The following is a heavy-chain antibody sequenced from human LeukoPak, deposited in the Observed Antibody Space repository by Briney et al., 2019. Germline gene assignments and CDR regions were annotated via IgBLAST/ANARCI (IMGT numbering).Heavy chain of an antibody. CDR1: GGSINSGGYY. J-gene: IGHJ4*02. V-gene: IGHV4-31*03. Sequence: PSQTLSLTCTVSGGSINSGGYYWGWIRQHPGKGLEWIGYIYYSGSTYYNPSLKSRVTISVDTSENQFSLKLTSVTAADTAVYYCARSPEYYFDYWGQGTLVTVSS. CDR2: IYYSGST. CDR3: ARSPEYYFDY. D-gene: IGHD1-14*01.